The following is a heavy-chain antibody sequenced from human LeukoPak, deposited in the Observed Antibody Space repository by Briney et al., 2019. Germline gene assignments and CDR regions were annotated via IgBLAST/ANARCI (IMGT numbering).Heavy chain of an antibody. V-gene: IGHV4-4*02. D-gene: IGHD6-13*01. CDR3: ARVFGIAAAGKSFDY. CDR1: GGSISSNDW. Sequence: SETLSLTCAVSGGSISSNDWWTWVRPPPGKGLEWIGEIYHSGSTNYNPSLKSRVTISVDKSKNQFSLNLSSVTAADTAVYYCARVFGIAAAGKSFDYWGQGTLVTVSS. CDR2: IYHSGST. J-gene: IGHJ4*02.